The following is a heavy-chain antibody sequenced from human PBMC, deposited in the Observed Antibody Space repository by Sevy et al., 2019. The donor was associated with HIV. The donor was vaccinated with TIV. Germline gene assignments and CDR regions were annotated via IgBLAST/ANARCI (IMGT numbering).Heavy chain of an antibody. Sequence: GGSLRLSCAASGFTFSDYYMDWVRQAPGKGLEWVGRIRNKANSYTTEFAASVKGRFTISSDDSKNSLYLQMHSLKTDDTAVYYCARVMRRILWWSLDSRGQGTLVTVSS. CDR3: ARVMRRILWWSLDS. CDR1: GFTFSDYY. J-gene: IGHJ4*02. D-gene: IGHD2-21*01. CDR2: IRNKANSYTT. V-gene: IGHV3-72*01.